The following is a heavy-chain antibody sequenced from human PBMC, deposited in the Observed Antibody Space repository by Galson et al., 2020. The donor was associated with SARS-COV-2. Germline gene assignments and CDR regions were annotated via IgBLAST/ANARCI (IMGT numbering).Heavy chain of an antibody. CDR2: IWYDGSNK. CDR1: GFTFGNYG. D-gene: IGHD3-22*01. Sequence: GESLKLSCAASGFTFGNYGIHWVRQAPGKGLEWVALIWYDGSNKYYADSVKGRFTISRDNSKNTLYLQMNSLRAEDTAVYYCARETYYDSSGYYLSPGMDVWGQGTTVTVSS. J-gene: IGHJ6*02. V-gene: IGHV3-33*01. CDR3: ARETYYDSSGYYLSPGMDV.